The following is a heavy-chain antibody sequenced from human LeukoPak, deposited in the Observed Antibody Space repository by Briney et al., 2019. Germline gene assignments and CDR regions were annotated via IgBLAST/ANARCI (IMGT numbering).Heavy chain of an antibody. Sequence: SETLSLTCAVYGVSFSGYYWSWIRQPPGKGLEWIGEINHSGSTNYNPSLKSRVTISVDTPKNQFSLKVRSVNAADTAVYYCARVRAAAVPYYFDYWGQGTLVTVSS. V-gene: IGHV4-34*01. CDR3: ARVRAAAVPYYFDY. CDR1: GVSFSGYY. D-gene: IGHD6-13*01. J-gene: IGHJ4*02. CDR2: INHSGST.